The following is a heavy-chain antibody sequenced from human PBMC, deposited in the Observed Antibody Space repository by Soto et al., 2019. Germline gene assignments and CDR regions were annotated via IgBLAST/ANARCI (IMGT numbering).Heavy chain of an antibody. Sequence: GGSLRLSCAASGFALSSYWMSWVRQAPGKGLEWVANIKQDGSEKYYVDSVKGRFTISRDNAKNSLYLQMNSLRAEDTAVYYSARDLVPIYYGSGRGRFDPWGQGTLVTVSS. V-gene: IGHV3-7*01. CDR3: ARDLVPIYYGSGRGRFDP. J-gene: IGHJ5*02. CDR2: IKQDGSEK. CDR1: GFALSSYW. D-gene: IGHD3-10*01.